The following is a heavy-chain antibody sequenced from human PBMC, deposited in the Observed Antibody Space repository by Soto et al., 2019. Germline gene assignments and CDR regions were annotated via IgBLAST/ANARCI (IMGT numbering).Heavy chain of an antibody. CDR3: AWNRGSYEYFDY. J-gene: IGHJ4*02. CDR2: IYYTGST. CDR1: GGSVSSGNYY. Sequence: PSETLSLTCTVSGGSVSSGNYYWSRIRQPPGKGLEWIGNIYYTGSTNYNPSLKSRVSISADTSKSQFSLKLSSVTAADTAVYYCAWNRGSYEYFDYWGQGTLVTVSS. D-gene: IGHD1-26*01. V-gene: IGHV4-61*01.